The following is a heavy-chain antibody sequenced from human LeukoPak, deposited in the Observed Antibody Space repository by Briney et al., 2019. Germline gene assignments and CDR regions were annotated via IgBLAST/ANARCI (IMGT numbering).Heavy chain of an antibody. V-gene: IGHV1-69*13. Sequence: ASVKVSCKASGGTFSSYAISWVRQAPGQGLEWMGGIIPIFGTANYAQKFQGRVTITADESTSTAYMELRSLRSDDTAVYYCARDMRAAVNYYYGMDVWGQGTTVTVSS. CDR3: ARDMRAAVNYYYGMDV. CDR1: GGTFSSYA. J-gene: IGHJ6*02. CDR2: IIPIFGTA. D-gene: IGHD6-13*01.